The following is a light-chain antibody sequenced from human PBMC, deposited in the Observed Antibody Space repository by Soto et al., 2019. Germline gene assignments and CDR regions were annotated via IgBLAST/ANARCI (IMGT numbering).Light chain of an antibody. J-gene: IGKJ4*01. CDR1: QGISSW. CDR3: HQANGFPLT. Sequence: DIQMTQSPSSVSASVGDRVTITSRASQGISSWLAWYQQEPGKAPKLLIYSASILQSGVPSRFSGSGSCTDVTLAISSLQPEDFATYDGHQANGFPLTFGGGTNLEIK. V-gene: IGKV1-12*01. CDR2: SAS.